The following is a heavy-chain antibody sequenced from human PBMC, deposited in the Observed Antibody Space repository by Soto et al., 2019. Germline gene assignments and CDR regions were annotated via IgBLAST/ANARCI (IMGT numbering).Heavy chain of an antibody. J-gene: IGHJ3*02. CDR2: ISGSGDTT. V-gene: IGHV3-23*01. Sequence: PGGSLRLSCAASGLTLSDYAMTWVRQGPGKGLEWVSAISGSGDTTYYADSVKGRFTISRDNSKNTLYLQMNSLRAEDTAVYYCARDKAGGADYYDSSGYYSEHAFDIWGQGTMVTVSS. CDR1: GLTLSDYA. D-gene: IGHD3-22*01. CDR3: ARDKAGGADYYDSSGYYSEHAFDI.